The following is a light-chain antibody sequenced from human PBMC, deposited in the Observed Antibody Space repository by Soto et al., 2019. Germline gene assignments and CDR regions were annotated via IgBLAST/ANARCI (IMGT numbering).Light chain of an antibody. CDR1: QGISSY. CDR3: QQYSSVIT. J-gene: IGKJ5*01. CDR2: AAS. Sequence: DIQMTQSPSSLSASVGDRVTITCRASQGISSYLAWYQQKLGKVPKLLISAASTLQSGVPSRFSGSGSGTDFTLTISSLQPEDVATSYCQQYSSVITFGQGTRLEI. V-gene: IGKV1-27*01.